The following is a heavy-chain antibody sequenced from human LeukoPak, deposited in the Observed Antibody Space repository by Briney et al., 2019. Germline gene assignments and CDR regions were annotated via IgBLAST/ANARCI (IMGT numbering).Heavy chain of an antibody. Sequence: SETLSLTCTVSGGSISSSSYYWGWIRQPPGKGLEWIGSIDYSGSTYYNPSLKSRVTISEDTSKNQFSLKLSSVTAADTAVYYCARARNNYDISTFSALDYWGQGTLVTVSS. D-gene: IGHD3-22*01. J-gene: IGHJ4*02. CDR2: IDYSGST. V-gene: IGHV4-39*01. CDR3: ARARNNYDISTFSALDY. CDR1: GGSISSSSYY.